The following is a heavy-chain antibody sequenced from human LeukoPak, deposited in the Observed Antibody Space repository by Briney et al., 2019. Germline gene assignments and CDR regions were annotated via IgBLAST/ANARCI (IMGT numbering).Heavy chain of an antibody. CDR3: ARDGDILTGYYPHYYMDV. J-gene: IGHJ6*03. V-gene: IGHV3-21*01. CDR2: ITSSGTYI. D-gene: IGHD3-9*01. Sequence: PGESLRLSCAASGFTFNNYNMNWVRQAPGKALEWVSSITSSGTYIFYADSVKGRFTISRDNAKNSLYLQMNSLRAEDTAVYYCARDGDILTGYYPHYYMDVWGKGTTVTVSS. CDR1: GFTFNNYN.